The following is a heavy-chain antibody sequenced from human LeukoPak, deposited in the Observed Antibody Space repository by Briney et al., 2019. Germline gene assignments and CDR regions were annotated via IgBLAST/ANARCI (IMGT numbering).Heavy chain of an antibody. V-gene: IGHV6-1*01. CDR3: ARDWTTTGTFGY. CDR1: GDIVSSNSAA. J-gene: IGHJ4*02. D-gene: IGHD1-1*01. Sequence: SQTLSLTCAISGDIVSSNSAAWNWIRQSPSRGLEWLGRTYYRSKWYSDYAPSVISRITISPDTSKNEFSLQLISVTPEDTAVYYCARDWTTTGTFGYWGQGTLVTVSS. CDR2: TYYRSKWYS.